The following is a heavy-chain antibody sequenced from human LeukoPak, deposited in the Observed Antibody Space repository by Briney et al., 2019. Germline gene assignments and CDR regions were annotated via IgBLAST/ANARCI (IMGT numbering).Heavy chain of an antibody. J-gene: IGHJ4*02. CDR3: ARGSLQFGTVTYFDY. CDR1: GGSVSSGSYY. D-gene: IGHD4-17*01. V-gene: IGHV4-61*01. Sequence: PSETLSLTCTVSGGSVSSGSYYWNWIRQPPGKGLEWIGYIYHSGSTNYNPSLKSRVTISIDTSKNQFSLKLSSVTAADTAVYYCARGSLQFGTVTYFDYWGQGTLVTVSS. CDR2: IYHSGST.